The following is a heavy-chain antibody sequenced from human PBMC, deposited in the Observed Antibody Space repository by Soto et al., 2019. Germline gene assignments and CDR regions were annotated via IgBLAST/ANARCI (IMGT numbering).Heavy chain of an antibody. J-gene: IGHJ5*02. CDR3: VKDVYSGSSGQFDL. CDR2: ISATDVAT. CDR1: GFSFSSYA. Sequence: EVQLLESGGGLVQPGGSLRLSCAASGFSFSSYAMCWVRQAPGKGLEWVSIISATDVATYYADSVKGHFIIARDDSRRTLFLQMHSLRAEDTAVYHCVKDVYSGSSGQFDLWGQGTLVTVSS. D-gene: IGHD1-26*01. V-gene: IGHV3-23*01.